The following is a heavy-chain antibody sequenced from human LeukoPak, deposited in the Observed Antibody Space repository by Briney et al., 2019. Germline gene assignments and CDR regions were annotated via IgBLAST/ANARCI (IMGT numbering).Heavy chain of an antibody. Sequence: GGCLRLSCAASGFTFSSYEMDCVRQAPGKGRGWVSYITTSGRTIYYAPSVKGRFPLSTDNAKNSLYLQMHSLRAEDTAVYYCARGEDYDPNSFAYWGQGTLVTVSS. J-gene: IGHJ4*02. CDR1: GFTFSSYE. V-gene: IGHV3-48*03. CDR3: ARGEDYDPNSFAY. CDR2: ITTSGRTI. D-gene: IGHD4-17*01.